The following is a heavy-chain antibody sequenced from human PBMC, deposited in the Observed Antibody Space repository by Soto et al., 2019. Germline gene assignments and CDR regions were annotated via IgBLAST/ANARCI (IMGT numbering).Heavy chain of an antibody. Sequence: PSETLSLTCTVSGGSISSGDYYWSWIRQPPGKGLEWIGYIYYSGSTYYNPSLKSRVTISVDTSKNQFSLKLSSVTAADTAVYYCAGGGITMVRGVPYWGQETLVTVSS. D-gene: IGHD3-10*01. J-gene: IGHJ4*02. CDR2: IYYSGST. CDR3: AGGGITMVRGVPY. CDR1: GGSISSGDYY. V-gene: IGHV4-30-4*01.